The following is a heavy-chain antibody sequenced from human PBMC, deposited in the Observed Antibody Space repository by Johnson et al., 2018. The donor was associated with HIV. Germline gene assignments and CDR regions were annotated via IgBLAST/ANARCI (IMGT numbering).Heavy chain of an antibody. CDR2: INRKIEGEAT. Sequence: VQLVESGGGLVKPGESLRLSCAASGFSFSNAWMNWVRQAPGKGLEWVGRINRKIEGEATDYAAPAKGRFTISRDDSKNTLYLQMNSLKTEDTALYYCTTGLSWNDAFHIWGHGTTVTVSS. V-gene: IGHV3-15*01. D-gene: IGHD1-1*01. CDR3: TTGLSWNDAFHI. CDR1: GFSFSNAW. J-gene: IGHJ3*02.